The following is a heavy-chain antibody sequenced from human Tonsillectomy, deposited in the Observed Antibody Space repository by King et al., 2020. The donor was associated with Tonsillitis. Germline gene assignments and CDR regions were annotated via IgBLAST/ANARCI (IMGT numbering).Heavy chain of an antibody. CDR2: IYYSGST. J-gene: IGHJ5*02. CDR1: GGSISSGAYY. V-gene: IGHV4-31*03. D-gene: IGHD5/OR15-5a*01. CDR3: ARDIYRNWFDP. Sequence: QMPLQESGPGLVKPSQTLSLTCTVSGGSISSGAYYWSWVRQHPGKGLEWIGYIYYSGSTYYNPSLKSRVTISIDRSKHQFSLNLSSVTAADTAVYYCARDIYRNWFDPWGPGTLVTVSS.